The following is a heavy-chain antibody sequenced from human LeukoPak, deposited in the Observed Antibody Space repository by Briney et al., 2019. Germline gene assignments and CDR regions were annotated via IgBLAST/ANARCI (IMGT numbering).Heavy chain of an antibody. CDR1: GFTFDDYA. J-gene: IGHJ4*02. CDR3: EKGYYDSSGYYPFDY. V-gene: IGHV3-43D*04. CDR2: ISWDGGST. D-gene: IGHD3-22*01. Sequence: PGGSLRLSCAASGFTFDDYAMHWVRQAPRKGLEWVSLISWDGGSTYYADSVKGRFTISRDNSKNSLYLQMNSLRAEDTALYYCEKGYYDSSGYYPFDYWGQGTLVTVSS.